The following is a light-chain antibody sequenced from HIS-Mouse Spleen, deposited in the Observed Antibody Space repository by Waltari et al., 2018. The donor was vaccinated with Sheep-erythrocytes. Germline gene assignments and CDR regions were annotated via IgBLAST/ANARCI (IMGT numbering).Light chain of an antibody. CDR2: KAS. J-gene: IGKJ2*01. CDR1: QSISSW. CDR3: QQANSFPYT. Sequence: DIQMTQSPSTLSASVGDRVTITCRASQSISSWLAWYQQKPGKAPKLLIYKASSLESGVPSRFSDSGSGTEFTLTISSLQPDDFATYYCQQANSFPYTFGQGTKLEIK. V-gene: IGKV1-5*03.